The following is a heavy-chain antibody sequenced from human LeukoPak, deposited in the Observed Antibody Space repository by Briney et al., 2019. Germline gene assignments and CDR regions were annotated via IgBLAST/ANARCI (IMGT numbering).Heavy chain of an antibody. V-gene: IGHV3-23*01. D-gene: IGHD5-18*01. CDR3: ANSRRGYSYDLGSWYSDY. J-gene: IGHJ4*02. CDR2: ISGSGGST. Sequence: GGSLRLSCAASGFTFSSYAMSWVRQAPGKGLEWVSAISGSGGSTYYADSVKGRFTISRDNSKNTLYLQMNSLRAEDTAVYYCANSRRGYSYDLGSWYSDYWGQGTLVTVSS. CDR1: GFTFSSYA.